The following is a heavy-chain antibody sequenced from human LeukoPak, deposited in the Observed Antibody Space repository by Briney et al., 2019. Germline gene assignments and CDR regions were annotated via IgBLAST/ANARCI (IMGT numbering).Heavy chain of an antibody. CDR1: GFTLGDYA. Sequence: PGRSLRLSCTASGFTLGDYAMSWVRQAPGKGLEWVGFIRSKAYGGTTEYAASVKGRFTISRDDSKSIAYLQMNSLKTEDTAVYYCTRVPGYSYGLDYWGQGTLVTVSS. CDR3: TRVPGYSYGLDY. V-gene: IGHV3-49*04. J-gene: IGHJ4*02. CDR2: IRSKAYGGTT. D-gene: IGHD5-18*01.